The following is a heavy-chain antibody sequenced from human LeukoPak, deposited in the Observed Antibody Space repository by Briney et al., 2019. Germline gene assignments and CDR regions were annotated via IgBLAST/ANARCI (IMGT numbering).Heavy chain of an antibody. D-gene: IGHD6-25*01. CDR2: TSGSGSSI. CDR1: GFIFSGHA. J-gene: IGHJ4*02. Sequence: PGGSLRLSCATSGFIFSGHAMSWVRQAPGKGLEWVSATSGSGSSIYYADSVKGRFTISRDNSKNTLYLQMISLRAEDTAVYYCAKGQYSSALWGQGTLVTVSS. CDR3: AKGQYSSAL. V-gene: IGHV3-23*01.